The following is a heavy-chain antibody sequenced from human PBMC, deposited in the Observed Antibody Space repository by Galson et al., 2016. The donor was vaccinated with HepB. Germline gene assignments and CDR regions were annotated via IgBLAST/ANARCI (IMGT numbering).Heavy chain of an antibody. CDR2: IHYSGST. V-gene: IGHV4-59*12. CDR3: ARAPDSGFDVYGGSH. CDR1: GGSISTYY. J-gene: IGHJ4*02. Sequence: SETLSLTCTVSGGSISTYYWSWIRQPPGKSLEWIGYIHYSGSTNCNPSLKTRVTISVDTSQNQFSLNLRSVTAADTATYYCARAPDSGFDVYGGSHWGQGALVTVSS. D-gene: IGHD5-12*01.